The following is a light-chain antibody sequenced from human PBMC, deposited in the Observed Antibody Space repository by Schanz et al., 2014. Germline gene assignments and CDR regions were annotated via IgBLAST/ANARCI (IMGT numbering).Light chain of an antibody. V-gene: IGLV2-23*01. CDR1: SSDVGSYNL. Sequence: QSALTQPASVSGSPGQSITISCTGTSSDVGSYNLVSWYQQHPGKAPKLMIYEGSKRPSGVSNRFSGSKSGNTASLTISGLQADDEADYYCCSHGGRNKFWVFGGGTQLTVL. J-gene: IGLJ3*02. CDR2: EGS. CDR3: CSHGGRNKFWV.